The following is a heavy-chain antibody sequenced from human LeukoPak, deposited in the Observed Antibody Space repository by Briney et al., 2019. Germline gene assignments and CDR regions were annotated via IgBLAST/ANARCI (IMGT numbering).Heavy chain of an antibody. CDR1: GGSISSYY. D-gene: IGHD3-10*01. Sequence: PSETLSLTCTVSGGSISSYYWSWIRQPAGKGLEWIGRIYTSGSTNYNPSLKSRVTMSVDTSRNQFSLKLSSVTAADTAVYYCARDVRVWFGEPYFDYWGQGTLVTVSS. V-gene: IGHV4-4*07. J-gene: IGHJ4*02. CDR2: IYTSGST. CDR3: ARDVRVWFGEPYFDY.